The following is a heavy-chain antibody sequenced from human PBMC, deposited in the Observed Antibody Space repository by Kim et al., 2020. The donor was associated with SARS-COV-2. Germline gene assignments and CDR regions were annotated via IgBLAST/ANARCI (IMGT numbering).Heavy chain of an antibody. J-gene: IGHJ6*03. CDR1: GYTFTSYA. CDR3: ARGIRRFGGVIVVNYYYMDV. D-gene: IGHD3-16*02. CDR2: INTKTGNP. V-gene: IGHV7-4-1*02. Sequence: ASVKVSCKASGYTFTSYAMNWVRQAPGQGLEWMGWINTKTGNPTYAQGFTGRFVFSLDTSVSTAYLQISSLKAEDTAVYYCARGIRRFGGVIVVNYYYMDVWGKGTTVTVSS.